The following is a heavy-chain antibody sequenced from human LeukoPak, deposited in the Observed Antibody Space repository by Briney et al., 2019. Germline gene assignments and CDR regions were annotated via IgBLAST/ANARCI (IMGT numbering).Heavy chain of an antibody. D-gene: IGHD3-10*01. CDR2: IILIFVST. CDR3: AHRRGHTEDVFDI. V-gene: IGHV1-69*05. CDR1: GGTFSSST. Sequence: SVKVSCKASGGTFSSSTISWVRQAPGQGLEWMGGIILIFVSTNYTQKFQGRLTITTDESTRTAYMELRSLRFEDTAVYYCAHRRGHTEDVFDIWGQGTMVIVSS. J-gene: IGHJ3*02.